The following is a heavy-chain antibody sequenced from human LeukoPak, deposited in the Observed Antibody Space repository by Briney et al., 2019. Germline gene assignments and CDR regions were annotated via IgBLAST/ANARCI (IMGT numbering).Heavy chain of an antibody. CDR2: ISYDGSNK. J-gene: IGHJ6*02. Sequence: GGSLRLSCAASGFTFSSYGMHWVRQAPGKGLEWVAVISYDGSNKYYADSVKGRFTISRDNSKNTLYLQMNSLRAEDTAVYYCATNLGDFAHGMDVWGQGTTVTVSS. CDR1: GFTFSSYG. V-gene: IGHV3-30*03. CDR3: ATNLGDFAHGMDV. D-gene: IGHD3-3*01.